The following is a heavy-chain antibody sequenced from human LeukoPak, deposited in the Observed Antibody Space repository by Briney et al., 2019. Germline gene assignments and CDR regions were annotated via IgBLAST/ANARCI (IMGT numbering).Heavy chain of an antibody. CDR2: INPNSGGT. CDR3: ARDPTYYYGSGSSGNWSDP. J-gene: IGHJ5*02. V-gene: IGHV1-2*02. CDR1: GYTFTGYY. D-gene: IGHD3-10*01. Sequence: ASVKVSCKASGYTFTGYYMHWVRQAPGQGLEWMGWINPNSGGTYYGQKFQGRVTMTRDTSITTAYMELNRLRSDDTAVYYCARDPTYYYGSGSSGNWSDPWGQGTLVTVSS.